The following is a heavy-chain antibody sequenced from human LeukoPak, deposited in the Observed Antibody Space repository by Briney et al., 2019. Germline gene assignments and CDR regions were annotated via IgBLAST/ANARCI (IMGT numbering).Heavy chain of an antibody. D-gene: IGHD3-10*01. J-gene: IGHJ6*03. CDR1: GGTFSSYA. CDR2: INPIFGTA. V-gene: IGHV1-69*01. Sequence: SVKVSCKASGGTFSSYAISWVRQAPGQGLEWMGGINPIFGTANYAQKFQGRVTITADESTSTAYMELSSLRSEDTAVYCCARFGLVRGVGRSYYYMDVWGKGTTVTVSS. CDR3: ARFGLVRGVGRSYYYMDV.